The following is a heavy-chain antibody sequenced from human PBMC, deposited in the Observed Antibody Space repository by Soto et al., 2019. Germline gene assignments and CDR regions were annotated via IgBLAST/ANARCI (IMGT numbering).Heavy chain of an antibody. CDR2: IYWDDDK. J-gene: IGHJ5*02. D-gene: IGHD3-10*01. Sequence: QITLKESGPTLVKPTQTLTLTCTFSGFSLTTRGVGVVWIRQPPGKALEGLALIYWDDDKRYSPSLQSRLSITKDTSKNQVVLTMTNMDPVDTATYYCAHIPSYYHYDWFDPWGQGTLVSVSS. V-gene: IGHV2-5*02. CDR3: AHIPSYYHYDWFDP. CDR1: GFSLTTRGVG.